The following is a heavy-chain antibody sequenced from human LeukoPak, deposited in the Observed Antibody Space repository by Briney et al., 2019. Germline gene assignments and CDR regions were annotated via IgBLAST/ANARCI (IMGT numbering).Heavy chain of an antibody. J-gene: IGHJ3*02. D-gene: IGHD6-19*01. CDR2: INVDGSGA. CDR1: GFTFSTYW. CDR3: ARGGLAIDAFDI. V-gene: IGHV3-74*01. Sequence: PGGSLRLSCAASGFTFSTYWMHWVRQAPGKGLVWVSHINVDGSGATYADSVKGRFTISRDNAKNTLYLQMNSLRAEDTAVYYCARGGLAIDAFDIWGQVTMVTVSS.